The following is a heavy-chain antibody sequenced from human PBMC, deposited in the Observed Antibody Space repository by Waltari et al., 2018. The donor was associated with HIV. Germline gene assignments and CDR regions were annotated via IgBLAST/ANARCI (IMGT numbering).Heavy chain of an antibody. CDR3: ARDRDIVVVTALYYYYGMDV. V-gene: IGHV1-18*01. CDR2: ISAYNGNT. CDR1: GYTFISSG. J-gene: IGHJ6*02. D-gene: IGHD2-21*02. Sequence: QVQLVQSGAEVKKPGASGKFSCKHAGYTFISSGISWLGQAPATRLEWMGWISAYNGNTNYAQKLQGRVTMTTDTSTSTAYMELRSLRSDDTAVYYCARDRDIVVVTALYYYYGMDVWGQGTTVTVSS.